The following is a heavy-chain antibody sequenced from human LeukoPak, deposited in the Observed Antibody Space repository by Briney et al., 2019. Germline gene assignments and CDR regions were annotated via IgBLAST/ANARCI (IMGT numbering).Heavy chain of an antibody. V-gene: IGHV3-66*01. Sequence: GGSLRLSCAASGFTFSSYEMNWVRQAPGKGLEWVSVIYSGGSTYYADSVKGRFTISRDNSKNTLYLQMNSLRAEDTAVYYCAVSGTMVRGVIPPVDYWGQGTLVTVSS. CDR3: AVSGTMVRGVIPPVDY. CDR2: IYSGGST. CDR1: GFTFSSYE. J-gene: IGHJ4*02. D-gene: IGHD3-10*01.